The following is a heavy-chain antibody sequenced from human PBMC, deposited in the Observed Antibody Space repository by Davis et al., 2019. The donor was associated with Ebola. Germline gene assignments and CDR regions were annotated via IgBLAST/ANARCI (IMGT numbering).Heavy chain of an antibody. V-gene: IGHV3-7*03. CDR3: ARDGFYIRGATTHYGMDV. D-gene: IGHD1-26*01. CDR1: GFTFSSYW. J-gene: IGHJ6*02. CDR2: IKQDGSEK. Sequence: GESLKISCAASGFTFSSYWMSWVRQAPGKGLEWVANIKQDGSEKYYVDSVKGRFTISRDNAKNSLYLQMNSLRAEDTAVYYCARDGFYIRGATTHYGMDVWGQGTTVTVSS.